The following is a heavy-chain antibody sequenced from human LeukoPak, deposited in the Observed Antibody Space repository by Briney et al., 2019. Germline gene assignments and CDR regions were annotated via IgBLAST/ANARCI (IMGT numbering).Heavy chain of an antibody. CDR2: IRSKTYGGTT. V-gene: IGHV3-49*03. CDR3: TRDGTWIHLSDH. J-gene: IGHJ4*02. Sequence: GGSLRLSCRASGFIFRDYALSWYRQAPGNRLEWVSFIRSKTYGGTTDYAASVKDRFTMSRDDSNSIAYLQMNSLKTEDTAVYYCTRDGTWIHLSDHWGQGTLVTVSS. CDR1: GFIFRDYA. D-gene: IGHD5-18*01.